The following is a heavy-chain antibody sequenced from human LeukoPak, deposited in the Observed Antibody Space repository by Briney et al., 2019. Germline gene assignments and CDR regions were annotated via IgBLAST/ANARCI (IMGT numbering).Heavy chain of an antibody. V-gene: IGHV3-7*01. J-gene: IGHJ6*03. CDR1: GFTFSSYW. Sequence: GGSLRLSCAASGFTFSSYWMRWVRQAPGKGLECVANMNQDGSEKYYVDSVKGRFTISRDNAKNSLYLQMNSLRAEDTAVYYCARAGYYYYYYMDVWGKGTTVTVSS. CDR2: MNQDGSEK. CDR3: ARAGYYYYYYMDV.